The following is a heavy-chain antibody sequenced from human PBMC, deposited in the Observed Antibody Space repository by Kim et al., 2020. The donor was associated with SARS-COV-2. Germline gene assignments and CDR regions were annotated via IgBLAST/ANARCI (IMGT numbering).Heavy chain of an antibody. Sequence: PSRKSRVTISVATSKNQFSLKLSAVTAADTAVYYCARRRSMVDYYYGMDVWGQGTTVTVSS. J-gene: IGHJ6*02. V-gene: IGHV4-39*01. D-gene: IGHD3-10*01. CDR3: ARRRSMVDYYYGMDV.